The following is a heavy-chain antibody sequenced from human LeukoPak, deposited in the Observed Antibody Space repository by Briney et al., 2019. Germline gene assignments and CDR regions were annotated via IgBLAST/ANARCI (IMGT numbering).Heavy chain of an antibody. D-gene: IGHD2-21*01. CDR2: INPKSGGT. J-gene: IGHJ3*02. V-gene: IGHV1-2*02. Sequence: ASVKVSCKASGYTFTGYYMHWVRQAPGQGLEWMGWINPKSGGTNYAQKFQGRVTMTRDTSISTAYMELSGLRSDDTALYYCAREFVIPGLDAFDIWGQGTMVTVSS. CDR1: GYTFTGYY. CDR3: AREFVIPGLDAFDI.